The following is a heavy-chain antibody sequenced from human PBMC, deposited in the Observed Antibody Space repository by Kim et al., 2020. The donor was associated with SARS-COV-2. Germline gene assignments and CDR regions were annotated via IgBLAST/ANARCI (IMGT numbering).Heavy chain of an antibody. V-gene: IGHV1-2*06. J-gene: IGHJ4*02. Sequence: ASVKVSCKASGYTFTGYYMHWVRQAPGQGLEWMGRINPNSGGTNYAQKFQGRVTMTRDTSISTAYMELSRLRSDDTAVYYCFMMGTIFGVVPADYWGQGTLVTVSS. CDR2: INPNSGGT. CDR1: GYTFTGYY. CDR3: FMMGTIFGVVPADY. D-gene: IGHD3-3*01.